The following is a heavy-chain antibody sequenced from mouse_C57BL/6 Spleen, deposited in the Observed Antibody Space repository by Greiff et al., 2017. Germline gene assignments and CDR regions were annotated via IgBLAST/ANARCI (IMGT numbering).Heavy chain of an antibody. J-gene: IGHJ2*01. Sequence: EVKLVESEGGLVQPGSSMKLSCTASGFTFSDYYMAWVRQVPEKGLEWVANINYDGSSTYYLDSLKSRFIISRDNAKNILYLRMSSLKSEDTATYYCAREAAYSNYFDYWGQGTTLTVSS. D-gene: IGHD2-5*01. V-gene: IGHV5-16*01. CDR2: INYDGSST. CDR3: AREAAYSNYFDY. CDR1: GFTFSDYY.